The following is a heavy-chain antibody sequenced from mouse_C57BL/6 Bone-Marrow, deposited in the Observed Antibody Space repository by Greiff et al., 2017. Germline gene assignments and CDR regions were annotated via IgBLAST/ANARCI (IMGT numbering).Heavy chain of an antibody. CDR2: SRNKANDYTT. CDR1: GFTFSDFY. J-gene: IGHJ4*01. V-gene: IGHV7-1*01. D-gene: IGHD1-1*01. CDR3: ARDAITTEFYAMDY. Sequence: EVKLVESGGGLVQSGRSLRLSCATSGFTFSDFYMEWVRQAPGKGLGWIAASRNKANDYTTEYSASVKGRFIVSRDTSQSILSLQMNALRAEDTAIYYCARDAITTEFYAMDYWGQGTSVTVSS.